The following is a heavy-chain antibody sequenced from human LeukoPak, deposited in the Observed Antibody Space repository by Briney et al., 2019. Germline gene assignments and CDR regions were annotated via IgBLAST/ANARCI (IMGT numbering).Heavy chain of an antibody. CDR1: GGSISSLTYY. V-gene: IGHV4-39*01. D-gene: IGHD6-13*01. J-gene: IGHJ4*02. Sequence: SETLSLTCTVSGGSISSLTYYWGWIPHPPGKGLEWSSSIYYSGTTYYSPSLKSRVAISVNRSHNQFSWRRSSVAAADPAVYFCSGYCVRLSSGGGYWGEGTVVTVSS. CDR2: IYYSGTT. CDR3: SGYCVRLSSGGGY.